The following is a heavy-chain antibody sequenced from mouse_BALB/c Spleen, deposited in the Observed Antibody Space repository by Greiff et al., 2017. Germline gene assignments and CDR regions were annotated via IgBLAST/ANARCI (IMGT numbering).Heavy chain of an antibody. Sequence: EVKLVESGGGLVQPGGSLKLSCAASGFTFSSYGMSWVRQTPDKRLELVATINSNGGSTYYPDSVKGRFTISRDNAKNTLYLQMSSLKSEDTAMYYCARDDDYDGGAMDYWGQGTSVTVSS. CDR3: ARDDDYDGGAMDY. D-gene: IGHD2-4*01. CDR2: INSNGGST. J-gene: IGHJ4*01. CDR1: GFTFSSYG. V-gene: IGHV5-6-3*01.